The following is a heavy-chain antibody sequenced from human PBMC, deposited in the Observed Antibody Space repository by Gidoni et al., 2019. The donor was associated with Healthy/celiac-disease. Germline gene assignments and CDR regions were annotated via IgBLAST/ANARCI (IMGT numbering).Heavy chain of an antibody. CDR3: ARDPRNSYYDSSGSLDY. CDR2: ISYDGSNK. J-gene: IGHJ4*02. D-gene: IGHD3-22*01. Sequence: QVQLVESGGGVVQPGRSLRLSCAASGFTVSSYAMHWVRQAPGKGLEWVAVISYDGSNKYYADSVKGRFTISRDNSKNTLYLQMNSLRAEDTAVYYCARDPRNSYYDSSGSLDYWGQGTLVTVSS. CDR1: GFTVSSYA. V-gene: IGHV3-30*04.